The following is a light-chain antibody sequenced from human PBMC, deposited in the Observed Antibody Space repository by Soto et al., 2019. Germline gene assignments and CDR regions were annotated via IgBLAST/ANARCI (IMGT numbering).Light chain of an antibody. CDR2: DVS. J-gene: IGLJ1*01. V-gene: IGLV2-14*03. CDR1: SSDVGGYNY. CDR3: SSYTSSSTLSTYV. Sequence: QSALTQPASVSGSPGQSITISCTGTSSDVGGYNYVSWYQHHPGKAPKLMIYDVSNRPSGVSNRFSGSKSGYTASLIISGLQAEEEADYYCSSYTSSSTLSTYVFGTGTKVTVL.